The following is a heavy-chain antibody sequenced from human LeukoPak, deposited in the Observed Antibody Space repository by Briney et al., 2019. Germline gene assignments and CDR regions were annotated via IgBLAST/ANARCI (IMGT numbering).Heavy chain of an antibody. V-gene: IGHV3-23*01. J-gene: IGHJ4*02. D-gene: IGHD4-17*01. Sequence: GGSLRLSCAASGFTFSSYAMSWVRQAPGKGLEWVSAISGSGGSTYYADSVKGRFTISRDNSKNTLYLQMNSLRAEDTAVYYCASLGVPTVTQHTIDYWGQGTLVTVSS. CDR1: GFTFSSYA. CDR2: ISGSGGST. CDR3: ASLGVPTVTQHTIDY.